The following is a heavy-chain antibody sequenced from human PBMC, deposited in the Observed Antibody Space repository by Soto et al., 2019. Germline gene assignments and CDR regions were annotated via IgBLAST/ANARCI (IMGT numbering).Heavy chain of an antibody. CDR3: ARDRRGYCGLPLVCFDP. V-gene: IGHV4-31*03. CDR1: GVSISSGGYY. J-gene: IGHJ5*02. D-gene: IGHD2-21*02. CDR2: IYYSGST. Sequence: QVQLQESGPGLVKPSQTLSLTCTVSGVSISSGGYYWSWIRQHPGKGLEWMGYIYYSGSTYYNTSLNSRVTITVDTSKNKFSLKLSSVTAADTAVYYCARDRRGYCGLPLVCFDPWGQGTLVTVSS.